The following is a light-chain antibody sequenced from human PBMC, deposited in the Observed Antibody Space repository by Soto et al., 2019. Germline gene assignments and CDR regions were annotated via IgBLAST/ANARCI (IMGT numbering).Light chain of an antibody. CDR3: QQYSSSWT. CDR2: ATS. CDR1: QSISSNF. Sequence: EIVLTQSPGTLSLSPGQRATLSCRASQSISSNFLAWYQQMPGQAPRLLIYATSSRATGIPGRFSGSGSGTDFTLTISRLGPEDFAVYYCQQYSSSWTFGQGTKVDIK. J-gene: IGKJ1*01. V-gene: IGKV3-20*01.